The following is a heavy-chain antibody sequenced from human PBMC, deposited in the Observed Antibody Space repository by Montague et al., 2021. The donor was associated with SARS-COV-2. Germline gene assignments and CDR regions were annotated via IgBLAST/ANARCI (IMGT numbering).Heavy chain of an antibody. J-gene: IGHJ4*02. V-gene: IGHV3-30*04. Sequence: SLRLSCAASGFSFSSSVMHWVRQAPGKGLEWVAVISYDGNIKNYIDSVKGRFTTSRDNSKNTLYLQMNGLRPDDTAVYYCARGPHYCSGGDCFWGLGALVTVSS. CDR1: GFSFSSSV. CDR3: ARGPHYCSGGDCF. D-gene: IGHD2-15*01. CDR2: ISYDGNIK.